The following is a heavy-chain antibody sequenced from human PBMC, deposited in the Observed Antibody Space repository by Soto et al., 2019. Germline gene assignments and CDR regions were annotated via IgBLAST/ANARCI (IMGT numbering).Heavy chain of an antibody. Sequence: GGSLRLSCAASGFTFSSYSMNWVRQAPGKGLEWVSSISSSSSYIYYADSVKGRFTISRDNAKNSLYLQMNSLRAEDTAVYYCARDRRVTTFDYWGRGTLVTVSS. J-gene: IGHJ4*02. V-gene: IGHV3-21*01. CDR2: ISSSSSYI. CDR1: GFTFSSYS. CDR3: ARDRRVTTFDY. D-gene: IGHD4-17*01.